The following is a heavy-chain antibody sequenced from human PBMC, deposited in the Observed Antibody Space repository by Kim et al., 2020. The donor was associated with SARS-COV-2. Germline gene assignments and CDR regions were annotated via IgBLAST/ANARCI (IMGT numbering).Heavy chain of an antibody. CDR3: ARTSDHDYYYGMDV. J-gene: IGHJ6*02. CDR1: GYAFSSYV. CDR2: VNGNNGNT. V-gene: IGHV1-3*01. D-gene: IGHD2-21*02. Sequence: ASVKVSCKASGYAFSSYVMHWVRQGPGQRLEWLGWVNGNNGNTKQSPKFQGRVTLTRDAFADTAYMELSDLRSDDTAVYYCARTSDHDYYYGMDVWGQGT.